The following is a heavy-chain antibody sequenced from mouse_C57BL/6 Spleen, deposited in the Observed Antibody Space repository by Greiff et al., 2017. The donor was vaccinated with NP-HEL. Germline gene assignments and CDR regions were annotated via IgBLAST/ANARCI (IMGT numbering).Heavy chain of an antibody. CDR2: ISSGGSYT. D-gene: IGHD1-1*01. J-gene: IGHJ2*01. CDR1: GFTFSSYG. V-gene: IGHV5-6*01. Sequence: EVQRVESGGDLVKPGGSLKLSCAASGFTFSSYGMSWVRQTPDKRLEWVATISSGGSYTYYPDSVKGRFTISRDNAKNTLYLQMSSLKSEDTAMYYCARQCTTPPYYFDYWGQGTTLTVSS. CDR3: ARQCTTPPYYFDY.